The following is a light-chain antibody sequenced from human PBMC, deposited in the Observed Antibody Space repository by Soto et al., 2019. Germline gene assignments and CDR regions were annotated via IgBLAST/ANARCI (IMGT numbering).Light chain of an antibody. CDR2: DAS. Sequence: EIVLTQSPATLSLSPGERATLSCRASQSVSSYLAWYQQKPGQAPRLLIYDASNRATGIPARFSGSGSGTDFTLTISSLEPEDFAVYYCPLSSTFGQGTRLEIK. V-gene: IGKV3-11*01. CDR3: PLSST. CDR1: QSVSSY. J-gene: IGKJ5*01.